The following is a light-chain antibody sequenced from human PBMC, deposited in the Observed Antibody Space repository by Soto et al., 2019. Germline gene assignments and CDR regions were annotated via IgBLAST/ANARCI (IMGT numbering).Light chain of an antibody. J-gene: IGLJ1*01. CDR1: SSDVGSYNL. CDR3: CSYAGSSTFYV. Sequence: ALAQPASVSGSPGQSITISCTGTSSDVGSYNLVSWYQQHPGKAPKLMIYEGSKRPSGVSNRFSGSKSGNTASLTISGLQAEDEADYYCCSYAGSSTFYVFGTGTKVTVL. V-gene: IGLV2-23*01. CDR2: EGS.